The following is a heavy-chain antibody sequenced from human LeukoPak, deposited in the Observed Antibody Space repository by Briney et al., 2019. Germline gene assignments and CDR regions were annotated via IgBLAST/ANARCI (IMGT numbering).Heavy chain of an antibody. CDR3: ARGSPLEWLLYFDY. CDR2: IYSGGST. J-gene: IGHJ4*02. V-gene: IGHV3-53*01. D-gene: IGHD3-3*01. Sequence: PGGSLRLSCAASGFTVSSNYMSWVRQAPGKGLEWVSVIYSGGSTYYADSVKGRFTISRDNSKNTLYLQMNSLRAEDTAVYYCARGSPLEWLLYFDYWGQGTLVTVSS. CDR1: GFTVSSNY.